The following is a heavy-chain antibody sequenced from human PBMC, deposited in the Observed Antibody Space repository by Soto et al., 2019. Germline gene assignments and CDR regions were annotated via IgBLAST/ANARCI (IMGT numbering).Heavy chain of an antibody. J-gene: IGHJ4*02. Sequence: ASVKVSCKASGHTFTSYYMHWVRQAPGQGLEWMGTINPSAGSTTYAQNFQGRVTMTRDTSTSTVYLDLSSLRSEDTAVYYCAARDPDIFGTSRYCIDDWGQGTMVTVSS. V-gene: IGHV1-46*01. CDR1: GHTFTSYY. CDR3: AARDPDIFGTSRYCIDD. CDR2: INPSAGST. D-gene: IGHD3-9*01.